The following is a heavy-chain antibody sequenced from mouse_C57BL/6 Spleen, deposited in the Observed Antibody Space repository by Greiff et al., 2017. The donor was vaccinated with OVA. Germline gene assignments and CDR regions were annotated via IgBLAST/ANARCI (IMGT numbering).Heavy chain of an antibody. CDR2: ISDGGSYT. CDR1: GFTFSSYA. CDR3: ARELDYFYAMDY. D-gene: IGHD2-4*01. J-gene: IGHJ4*01. V-gene: IGHV5-4*01. Sequence: EVQVVESGGGLVKPGGSLKLSCAASGFTFSSYAMSWVRQTPEKRLEWVATISDGGSYTYYPDNVKGRFTISRDNAKNNLYLQMSHLKSEDTAMYYCARELDYFYAMDYWGQGTSVTVSS.